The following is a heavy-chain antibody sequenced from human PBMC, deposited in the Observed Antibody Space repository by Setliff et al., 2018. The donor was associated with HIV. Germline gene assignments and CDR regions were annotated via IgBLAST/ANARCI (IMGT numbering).Heavy chain of an antibody. J-gene: IGHJ5*02. V-gene: IGHV3-7*01. Sequence: PGGSLRLSCAASGLTFRTSWMSWVRQAPGKGLEWVANINEDGSVTYSLDSVRGRFTFSRDNAKNSMFLQMNSLRAEDTAVYYCARDRTGVTSGEFDPWGQGTLVTVSS. D-gene: IGHD2-21*02. CDR3: ARDRTGVTSGEFDP. CDR2: INEDGSVT. CDR1: GLTFRTSW.